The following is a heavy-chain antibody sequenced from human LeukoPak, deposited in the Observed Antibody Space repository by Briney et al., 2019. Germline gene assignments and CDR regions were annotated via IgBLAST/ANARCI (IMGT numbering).Heavy chain of an antibody. J-gene: IGHJ4*01. CDR3: ARPSDDEWPVTKRELDC. D-gene: IGHD3-3*01. V-gene: IGHV3-23*01. CDR1: GFSFSYNA. Sequence: GGSLRLFCAASGFSFSYNAMTWVRESPGKGQEWVSAISGSGGNTYDADAVKGRFTISRDNSKNTLFLQMTSLRAEDTAVYYCARPSDDEWPVTKRELDCWGQGTLVTVSS. CDR2: ISGSGGNT.